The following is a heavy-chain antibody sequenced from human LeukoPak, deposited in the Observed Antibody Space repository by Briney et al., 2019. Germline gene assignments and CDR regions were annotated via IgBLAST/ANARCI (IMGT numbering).Heavy chain of an antibody. CDR2: INHSGSA. CDR3: ARGFYDRGGQKRGGAFDI. V-gene: IGHV4-34*01. CDR1: GGSFSGYY. D-gene: IGHD3-22*01. Sequence: PSETPSLTCAVYGGSFSGYYWGWIRQPPGKGLEWIGEINHSGSANYNPTLKSRAIMSDDTSKSQFSLKLSSVTAADTAVYYCARGFYDRGGQKRGGAFDIWGQGTLVTVSS. J-gene: IGHJ3*02.